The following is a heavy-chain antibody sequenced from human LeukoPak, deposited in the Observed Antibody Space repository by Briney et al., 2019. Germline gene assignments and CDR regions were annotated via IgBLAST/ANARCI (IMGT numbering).Heavy chain of an antibody. CDR2: IYSGGST. J-gene: IGHJ4*02. CDR3: ARARKGQWPDY. D-gene: IGHD6-19*01. Sequence: GGSLRLSCAASGFTVSSNYMSWVRQAPGKGLEWVSVIYSGGSTYYADSVKGRFTISRDNSKNTLYLQMNSLRAEDTAVYYCARARKGQWPDYWGQGTLVTVSS. CDR1: GFTVSSNY. V-gene: IGHV3-53*01.